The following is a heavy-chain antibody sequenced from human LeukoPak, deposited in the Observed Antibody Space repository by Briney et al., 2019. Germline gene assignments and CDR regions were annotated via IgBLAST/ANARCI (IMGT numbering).Heavy chain of an antibody. V-gene: IGHV3-30*18. CDR1: GFTSSSYG. J-gene: IGHJ6*02. Sequence: GGSLRLSCAASGFTSSSYGMHWVRQAPGKGLEWVAVISYDGSNKYYADSVKGRFTISRDNSKNTLYLQMNSLRAEDTAVYYCAKDYLLSAWEPRGMDVWGQGTTVTVSS. CDR3: AKDYLLSAWEPRGMDV. D-gene: IGHD1-26*01. CDR2: ISYDGSNK.